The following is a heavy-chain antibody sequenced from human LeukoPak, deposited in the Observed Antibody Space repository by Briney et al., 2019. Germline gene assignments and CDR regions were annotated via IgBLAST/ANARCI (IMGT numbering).Heavy chain of an antibody. V-gene: IGHV3-30*18. CDR3: AKGYGAYRNGFAP. CDR1: GFTFSSYG. CDR2: ISYDGSNK. J-gene: IGHJ5*02. D-gene: IGHD4-17*01. Sequence: GGSLRLSCAASGFTFSSYGMHWVRQAPGKGLEWVAVISYDGSNKYYADFVKGRFTISRDNSKNTLYLQMNSLRAEDTAVYYCAKGYGAYRNGFAPGGQGPLVTVS.